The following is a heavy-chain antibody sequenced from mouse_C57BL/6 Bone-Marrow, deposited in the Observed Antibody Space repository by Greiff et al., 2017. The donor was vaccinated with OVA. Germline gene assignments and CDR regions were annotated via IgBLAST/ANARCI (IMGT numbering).Heavy chain of an antibody. D-gene: IGHD2-5*01. J-gene: IGHJ3*01. V-gene: IGHV14-1*01. CDR2: IDPEDGDT. CDR3: THSNLAWFAY. Sequence: VQLQQSGAELVRPGASVKLSCTASGFNIKDYYMHWVKQRPEQGLEWIGRIDPEDGDTEYAPKFQGKVTMTADTSSTTAYLQLSSLTSEDTAVYYCTHSNLAWFAYWGQGTLVTVSA. CDR1: GFNIKDYY.